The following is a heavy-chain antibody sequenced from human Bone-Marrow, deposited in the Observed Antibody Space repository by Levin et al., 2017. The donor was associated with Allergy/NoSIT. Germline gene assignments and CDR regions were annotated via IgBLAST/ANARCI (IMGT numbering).Heavy chain of an antibody. CDR2: IKQDGSEK. CDR1: GFTFSSYW. J-gene: IGHJ3*02. V-gene: IGHV3-7*01. D-gene: IGHD3-10*01. Sequence: GGSLRLSCAASGFTFSSYWMSWVRQAPGKGLEWVANIKQDGSEKYYVDSVKGRFTISRDNAKNSLYLQMNSLRAEDTAVYYCAREAQPWSLSYGAFDIWGQGTMVTVSS. CDR3: AREAQPWSLSYGAFDI.